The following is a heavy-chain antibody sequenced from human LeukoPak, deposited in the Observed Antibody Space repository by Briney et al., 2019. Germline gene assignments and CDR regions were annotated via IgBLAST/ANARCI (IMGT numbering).Heavy chain of an antibody. CDR2: ISAYNGNT. CDR3: ARGYCSSTSCYRVDSFRPRLDY. Sequence: ASVKVSCKASGYTFTSYGISWLRQAPGQGLEWMGWISAYNGNTNYAQKLQVRVTMTTDTSTSTAYMELRSLRSDDMAVYYCARGYCSSTSCYRVDSFRPRLDYWGQGTLVTVSS. J-gene: IGHJ4*02. D-gene: IGHD2-2*01. CDR1: GYTFTSYG. V-gene: IGHV1-18*03.